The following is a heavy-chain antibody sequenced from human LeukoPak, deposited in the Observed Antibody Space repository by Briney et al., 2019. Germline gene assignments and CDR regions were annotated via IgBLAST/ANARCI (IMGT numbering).Heavy chain of an antibody. CDR3: ARANVLLWFGELSNWFDP. D-gene: IGHD3-10*01. Sequence: SQTLSLTCAVSGGSISSGGYSWSWIRQPPGKGLEWIGYIYHSGSTYYNPSLKSRVTISVDRSKNQFSLKLSSVTAVDTAVYYCARANVLLWFGELSNWFDPWGQGTLVTVSS. V-gene: IGHV4-30-2*01. CDR1: GGSISSGGYS. J-gene: IGHJ5*02. CDR2: IYHSGST.